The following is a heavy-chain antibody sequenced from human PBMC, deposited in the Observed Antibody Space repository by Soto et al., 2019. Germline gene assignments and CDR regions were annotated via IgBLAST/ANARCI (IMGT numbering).Heavy chain of an antibody. CDR3: AKNQDWNRPDPGAFDV. CDR2: MSGSGNQI. CDR1: GFTFGDYG. J-gene: IGHJ3*01. D-gene: IGHD1-1*01. Sequence: EVQLSQSGGGLVQRGGSLRLSCEGSGFTFGDYGINWVRQAPGKGLEWVSGMSGSGNQIDYSDSVEGRFTVSRDNSKNTVFLQMNGLSAGDTAVYFCAKNQDWNRPDPGAFDVWGQGTMVTVSS. V-gene: IGHV3-23*01.